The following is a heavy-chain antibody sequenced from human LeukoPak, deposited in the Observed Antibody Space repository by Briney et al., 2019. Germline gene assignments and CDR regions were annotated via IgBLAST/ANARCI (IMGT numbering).Heavy chain of an antibody. CDR2: INPSGGST. Sequence: GASVKVSCKASGYTFTAYYMHWVRQAPGQGLEWMGIINPSGGSTSYAQKFQGRVTMTRDMSTSTVYMELSSLRSEDTAVYYCARDLELGGWSALLIGYYFDYWGQGTLVTVSS. V-gene: IGHV1-46*01. CDR3: ARDLELGGWSALLIGYYFDY. J-gene: IGHJ4*02. D-gene: IGHD6-19*01. CDR1: GYTFTAYY.